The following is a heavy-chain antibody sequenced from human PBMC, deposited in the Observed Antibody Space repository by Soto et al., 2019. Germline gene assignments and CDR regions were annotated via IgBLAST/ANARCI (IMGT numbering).Heavy chain of an antibody. V-gene: IGHV3-21*01. J-gene: IGHJ4*02. CDR3: ARDSTYYDILTGYYNGFHFDY. Sequence: GGSLRLSCAASGFTFSSYSMNWVRQAPGKGLEWVSSISSSSSYIYYADSVKGRFTISRDNAKNSLYLQMNSLRAEDTAVYYCARDSTYYDILTGYYNGFHFDYWGQGTLVTVSS. CDR2: ISSSSSYI. D-gene: IGHD3-9*01. CDR1: GFTFSSYS.